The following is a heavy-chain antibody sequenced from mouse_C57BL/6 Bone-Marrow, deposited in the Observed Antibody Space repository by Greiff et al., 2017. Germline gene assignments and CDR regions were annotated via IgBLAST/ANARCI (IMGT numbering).Heavy chain of an antibody. CDR1: GFTFSSYA. J-gene: IGHJ3*01. CDR3: ARAWGTTPGAY. D-gene: IGHD1-1*01. V-gene: IGHV5-4*01. CDR2: ISDGGSYT. Sequence: EVHLVESGGGLVKPGGSLKHSCAASGFTFSSYAMSWVRQTPEKRLEWVATISDGGSYTYYPDNVKGRFTISRDNAKNNLYLQMSHLKSEDTAMYYCARAWGTTPGAYWGQGTLVTVSA.